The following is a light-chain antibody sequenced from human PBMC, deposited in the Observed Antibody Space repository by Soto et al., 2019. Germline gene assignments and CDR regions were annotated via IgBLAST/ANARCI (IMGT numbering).Light chain of an antibody. CDR1: QSVRTW. Sequence: DIQMTQYPSTLSASVGDRITITCRASQSVRTWLAWHQQKPGKAPKLLIYKASSLQSGVPSRFSGSGSETEFTLTISSLQPEDFATYYCQHYSGFFRAFGQGTKVEIK. CDR3: QHYSGFFRA. V-gene: IGKV1-5*03. J-gene: IGKJ1*01. CDR2: KAS.